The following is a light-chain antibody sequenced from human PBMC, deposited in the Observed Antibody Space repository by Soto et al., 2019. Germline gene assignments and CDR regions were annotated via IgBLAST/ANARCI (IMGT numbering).Light chain of an antibody. V-gene: IGLV1-44*01. J-gene: IGLJ1*01. Sequence: QSVLTQPPSASGTPGQRVTISCSGSSSNIGSNTVNWYQQLPGTAPKLLIYSNNQRPSGVPDRFSGSKSGTSASLAISALQSQDEADYYCEAWDDSLNGYVLGTGTKVTVL. CDR1: SSNIGSNT. CDR3: EAWDDSLNGYV. CDR2: SNN.